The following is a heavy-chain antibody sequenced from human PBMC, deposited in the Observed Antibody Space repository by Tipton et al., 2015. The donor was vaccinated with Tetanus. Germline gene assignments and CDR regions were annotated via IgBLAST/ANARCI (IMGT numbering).Heavy chain of an antibody. Sequence: TLSLTCSVSGGSISGSSYYWSWIRQPPGKALEWIGSIYYSGSTFYHPSLKSRATISVDRSKNQFSLKLSSVTAADTAVYFCARGGTMVHGVILQDHFYYWGQGTLVTVSS. CDR3: ARGGTMVHGVILQDHFYY. V-gene: IGHV4-39*07. CDR1: GGSISGSSYY. J-gene: IGHJ4*02. D-gene: IGHD3-10*01. CDR2: IYYSGST.